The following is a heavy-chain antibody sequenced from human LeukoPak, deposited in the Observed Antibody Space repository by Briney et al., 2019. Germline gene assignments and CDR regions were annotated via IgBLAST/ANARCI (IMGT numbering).Heavy chain of an antibody. CDR2: IIPILGIA. D-gene: IGHD1-7*01. V-gene: IGHV1-69*04. J-gene: IGHJ4*02. Sequence: GASVKVSCKASGGTFSSYAISWVRQAPGQGLEWMGRIIPILGIANYAQKFQGRVTITADKSTSTAYMELSSLRSEDTAAYYCARAGELQPFDYWGQGTLVTVSS. CDR1: GGTFSSYA. CDR3: ARAGELQPFDY.